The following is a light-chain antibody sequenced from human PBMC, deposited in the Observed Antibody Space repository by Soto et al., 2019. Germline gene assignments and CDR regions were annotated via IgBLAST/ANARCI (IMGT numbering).Light chain of an antibody. CDR2: AAA. CDR3: QQLNSYQIT. V-gene: IGKV1-9*01. CDR1: QGLSSY. Sequence: DIQLTQSPSLLSAAVGDRVTITCAASQGLSSYLAWYQQKPGKAPKIRIYAAATLQSGVQSRFSGSGSGTEFTLTISRMQPEDCATYYCQQLNSYQITFGQGKRLDIK. J-gene: IGKJ5*01.